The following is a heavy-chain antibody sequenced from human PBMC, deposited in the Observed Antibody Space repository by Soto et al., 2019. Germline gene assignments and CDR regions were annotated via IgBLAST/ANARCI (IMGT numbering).Heavy chain of an antibody. CDR3: NTGGGSIAATGFDY. CDR2: IKSNTDCGTT. CDR1: GFTFSNAW. D-gene: IGHD6-13*01. J-gene: IGHJ4*02. V-gene: IGHV3-15*01. Sequence: GGSLRLSCAASGFTFSNAWMSWVRQAPGKGLEWVGRIKSNTDCGTTDYAAPEKGRFTIARDDSKNTLYLQMNSRNTDDTDVYFCNTGGGSIAATGFDYWGQGTLVTVSS.